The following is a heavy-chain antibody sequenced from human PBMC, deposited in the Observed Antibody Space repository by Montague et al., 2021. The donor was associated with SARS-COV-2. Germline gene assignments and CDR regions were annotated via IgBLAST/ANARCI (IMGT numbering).Heavy chain of an antibody. CDR1: GGSFSGSY. V-gene: IGHV4-34*01. J-gene: IGHJ6*02. D-gene: IGHD2-15*01. CDR2: INHSGST. Sequence: SETLSLTCAVYGGSFSGSYWSWIRQPPGKGLEWIGEINHSGSTNYNPSLKSRVTISVDTSKNQFSLKLSSVTAADTAVYYCARGPVDDNCSGGSCYSRYYYCMDVWGQGTTVTVSS. CDR3: ARGPVDDNCSGGSCYSRYYYCMDV.